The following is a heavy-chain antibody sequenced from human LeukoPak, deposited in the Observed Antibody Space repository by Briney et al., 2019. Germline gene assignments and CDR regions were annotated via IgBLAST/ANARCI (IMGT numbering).Heavy chain of an antibody. D-gene: IGHD1-7*01. V-gene: IGHV3-66*02. Sequence: GGSLRLSCAASGFTVSSNYMSSVRQAPGKGLEWVSVIYSGGSTYYADSVKGRFTISRDNSKNTLYLQMNSLRAEDTAVYYCASRLLTGTTFDDAFDIWGQGTMVTVSS. CDR2: IYSGGST. J-gene: IGHJ3*02. CDR3: ASRLLTGTTFDDAFDI. CDR1: GFTVSSNY.